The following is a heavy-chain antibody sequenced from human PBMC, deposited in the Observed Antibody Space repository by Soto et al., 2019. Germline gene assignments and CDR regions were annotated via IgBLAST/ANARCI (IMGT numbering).Heavy chain of an antibody. CDR3: AKSKGYCSSTSWTFDY. Sequence: EVQLVESGGGLVQPGRSLRLSCAASGFTFDDYAMHWVRQAPGKGLEWVSGISWRSGSIGYADSVKGRFIISRDNPKNSLYLKMNRLRAEDTALYYCAKSKGYCSSTSWTFDYWGQGTLVTVAS. V-gene: IGHV3-9*01. CDR1: GFTFDDYA. J-gene: IGHJ4*02. D-gene: IGHD2-2*01. CDR2: ISWRSGSI.